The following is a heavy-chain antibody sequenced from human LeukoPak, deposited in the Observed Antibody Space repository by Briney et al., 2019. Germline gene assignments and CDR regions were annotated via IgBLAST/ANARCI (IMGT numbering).Heavy chain of an antibody. Sequence: PGASVKVSCKASGYTFTSYGISWVRQAPGQGVEWMGWISAYNGNTNYAQKLQGRVTMTTDTSTSTAYMELRSLRSDDTAVYYCARGYCSSTSCHWSYKWFDPWGQGTLVTVSS. CDR1: GYTFTSYG. J-gene: IGHJ5*02. CDR3: ARGYCSSTSCHWSYKWFDP. D-gene: IGHD2-2*01. CDR2: ISAYNGNT. V-gene: IGHV1-18*01.